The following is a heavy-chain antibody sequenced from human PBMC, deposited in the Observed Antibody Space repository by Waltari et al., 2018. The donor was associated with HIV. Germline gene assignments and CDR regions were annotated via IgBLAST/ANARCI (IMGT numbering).Heavy chain of an antibody. CDR3: VIQYNPLNNYYYGMDV. J-gene: IGHJ6*02. CDR1: GFTFRTYG. CDR2: LSGSGGST. Sequence: EVQLLESGGGLVQPGGSLRLSCVGSGFTFRTYGMTWVRQAPGKGLEWVSGLSGSGGSTHYADSVKGRFTISRDNSNNTSYLQMNSLRAEDTAVYYCVIQYNPLNNYYYGMDVWGQGTTVTVSS. D-gene: IGHD1-1*01. V-gene: IGHV3-23*01.